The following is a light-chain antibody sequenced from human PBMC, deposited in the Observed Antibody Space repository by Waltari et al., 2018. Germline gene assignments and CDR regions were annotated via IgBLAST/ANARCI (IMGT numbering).Light chain of an antibody. Sequence: QSALTQPASVSGSPGQSITISCTGTSRDIGLYNCFSWYQLHPGEAPTLILYGVNSRPSGVSNRFSGSKSGNTASLTISGLQGDDEADYFCASCTDTIPPVVFGGGTKLTVL. CDR3: ASCTDTIPPVV. J-gene: IGLJ2*01. V-gene: IGLV2-14*01. CDR1: SRDIGLYNC. CDR2: GVN.